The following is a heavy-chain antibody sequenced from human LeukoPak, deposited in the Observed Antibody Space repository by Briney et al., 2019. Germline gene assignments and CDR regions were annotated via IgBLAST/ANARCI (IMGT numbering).Heavy chain of an antibody. Sequence: SVKVSCKASGGTFSSHVFSWVRQAPGQGLEWMGGIIPIFRTANYAQKFQGRLTITADKSTSTAYMELSSLRSDDTAVYYCASATLRCSGGGCYEMDVWGKGTTVTVSS. CDR2: IIPIFRTA. D-gene: IGHD2-15*01. CDR3: ASATLRCSGGGCYEMDV. V-gene: IGHV1-69*06. CDR1: GGTFSSHV. J-gene: IGHJ6*04.